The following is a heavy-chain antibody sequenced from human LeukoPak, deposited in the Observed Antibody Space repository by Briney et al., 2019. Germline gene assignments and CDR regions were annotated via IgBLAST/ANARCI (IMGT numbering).Heavy chain of an antibody. CDR3: ARDSPAYNWNYGIFDY. Sequence: PGGSLRLSCAASGFTFSSYGMHWVRQAPGRGLEWVAILWYDVSNRYYADSVKGRFTISRDNSKNTLYLQMNSLRAEDTMVYYCARDSPAYNWNYGIFDYWGQGTLVTVSS. V-gene: IGHV3-33*01. D-gene: IGHD1-7*01. J-gene: IGHJ4*02. CDR1: GFTFSSYG. CDR2: LWYDVSNR.